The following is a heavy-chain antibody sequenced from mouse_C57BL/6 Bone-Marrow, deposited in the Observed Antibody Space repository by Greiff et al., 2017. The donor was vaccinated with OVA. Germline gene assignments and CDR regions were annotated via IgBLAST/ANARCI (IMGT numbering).Heavy chain of an antibody. CDR2: IYPRSGNT. Sequence: VQVVESGAELARPGASVKLSCKASGYTFTSYGISWVKQRTGQGLEWIGEIYPRSGNTYYNEKFKGKATLTADKSSSTAYMELRSLTSEDSAVYFCARRDYYGPFDWGQGTTLTVSS. J-gene: IGHJ2*01. CDR3: ARRDYYGPFD. D-gene: IGHD1-1*01. CDR1: GYTFTSYG. V-gene: IGHV1-81*01.